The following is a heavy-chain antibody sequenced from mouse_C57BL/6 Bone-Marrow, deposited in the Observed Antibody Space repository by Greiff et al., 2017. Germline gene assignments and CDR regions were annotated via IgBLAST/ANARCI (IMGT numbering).Heavy chain of an antibody. D-gene: IGHD2-12*01. V-gene: IGHV1-78*01. CDR2: IYPSDGST. CDR1: GYTFTDHT. CDR3: ARTEAYDRKGGY. J-gene: IGHJ2*01. Sequence: VQLQQSVAELVKPGASVKLSCKASGYTFTDHTIHWLKQRPEPGLEWIGCIYPSDGSTTYNEKFQGKATLTADTSSSPAYLPLHSLTSEATAVEFCARTEAYDRKGGYWRQGTTLTVSS.